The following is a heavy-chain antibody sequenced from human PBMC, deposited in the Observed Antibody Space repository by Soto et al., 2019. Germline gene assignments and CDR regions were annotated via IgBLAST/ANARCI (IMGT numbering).Heavy chain of an antibody. CDR2: INSDGSTT. J-gene: IGHJ6*02. CDR1: GFTFSTYW. CDR3: ARDAYYDMGV. Sequence: EVQLVESGGGLVQPGGSLRLSCAASGFTFSTYWMHWFRQAPGKGLVWVSRINSDGSTTNYADSVKGRFTISRDNAKNTLYLQMNSLSAEDTAVYYCARDAYYDMGVWGQGTTVTVSS. V-gene: IGHV3-74*01.